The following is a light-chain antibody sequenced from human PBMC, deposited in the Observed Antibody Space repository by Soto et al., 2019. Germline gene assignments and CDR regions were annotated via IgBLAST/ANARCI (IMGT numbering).Light chain of an antibody. Sequence: QSALTQPASVSGSPGQSITISCTGTSSDVGGSNYVSWYQQHPGKAPKLMIYDVHNRPSGISDRFSGSKSGNTASLTISGLQAEDEADYYCSSYRRGSTLVFGGGTKVTVL. CDR2: DVH. CDR1: SSDVGGSNY. CDR3: SSYRRGSTLV. J-gene: IGLJ2*01. V-gene: IGLV2-14*01.